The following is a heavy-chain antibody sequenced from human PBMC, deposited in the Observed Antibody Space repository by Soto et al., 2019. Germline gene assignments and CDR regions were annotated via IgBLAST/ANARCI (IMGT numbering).Heavy chain of an antibody. CDR3: AKDPPTTGTTFDY. V-gene: IGHV3-23*01. CDR1: GFTFSSFA. Sequence: GGSLRLSCAASGFTFSSFAMSWVRQAPGKGLEWVSTINKSGGSTYYADSVKGRFTISRDNSKNMLFLQINGLKAEDTAVYYCAKDPPTTGTTFDYWGRGTLVTVSS. CDR2: INKSGGST. J-gene: IGHJ4*02. D-gene: IGHD1-1*01.